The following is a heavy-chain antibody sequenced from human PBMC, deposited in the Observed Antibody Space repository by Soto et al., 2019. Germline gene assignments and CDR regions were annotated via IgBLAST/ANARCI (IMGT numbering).Heavy chain of an antibody. V-gene: IGHV3-21*01. Sequence: EVRLVASGGGLVKPGGSLRLSCAASGFIFSTNSMNWVRQVPGKGLQWLSSISSSGSFKSYGDSVKGRFTISRDNAKNSLFLQMNNLRADDTGLYFCARDPPHGGTSSWDADSWGQETLVTVSS. CDR2: ISSSGSFK. J-gene: IGHJ4*02. D-gene: IGHD2-15*01. CDR1: GFIFSTNS. CDR3: ARDPPHGGTSSWDADS.